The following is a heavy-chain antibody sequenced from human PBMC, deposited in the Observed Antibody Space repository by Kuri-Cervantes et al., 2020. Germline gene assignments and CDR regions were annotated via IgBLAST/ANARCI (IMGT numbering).Heavy chain of an antibody. V-gene: IGHV3-23*01. J-gene: IGHJ4*02. D-gene: IGHD5-18*01. CDR3: ARAQGYSYGFSSGY. CDR2: IRGSDEST. CDR1: GFTFSSYG. Sequence: GESLKISCAASGFTFSSYGMHWVRRAPGKGLEWVSSIRGSDESTYYADSVKGRFTISRDISKNTLFLQLNSLRAEDTAIYYCARAQGYSYGFSSGYWGQGTLVTVSS.